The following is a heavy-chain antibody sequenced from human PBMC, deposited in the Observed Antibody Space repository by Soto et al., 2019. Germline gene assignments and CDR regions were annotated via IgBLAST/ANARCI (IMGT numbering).Heavy chain of an antibody. CDR1: GFTFSTYW. CDR3: SASLQF. J-gene: IGHJ4*02. CDR2: INQDGSKE. V-gene: IGHV3-7*01. Sequence: SLRLSCAASGFTFSTYWMDWVRQTPGKGLEWVANINQDGSKENYVDSVKGRFTISRDNAKNSLHLQMSSLTAEDSALYFCSASLQFWGQGTLVTVSS.